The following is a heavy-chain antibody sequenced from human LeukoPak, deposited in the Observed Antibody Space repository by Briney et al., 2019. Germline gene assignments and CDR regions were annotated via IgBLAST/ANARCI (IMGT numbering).Heavy chain of an antibody. J-gene: IGHJ4*02. D-gene: IGHD6-13*01. Sequence: PGGSLRLSCAASGFTFSSYGMHWVRQAPGKGLEWVAFIRYDGSNKYYADSVKGRFTISRDNSKNTLYLQMNSLRAEDTAVYYCAKEDDPIAAAAPDPLDYWGQGTLVTVSS. CDR1: GFTFSSYG. CDR3: AKEDDPIAAAAPDPLDY. V-gene: IGHV3-30*02. CDR2: IRYDGSNK.